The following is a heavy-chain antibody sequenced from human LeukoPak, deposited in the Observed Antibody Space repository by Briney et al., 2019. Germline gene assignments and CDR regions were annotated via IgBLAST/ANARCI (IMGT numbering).Heavy chain of an antibody. CDR1: GGSISSYY. J-gene: IGHJ6*02. D-gene: IGHD6-19*01. V-gene: IGHV4-59*01. CDR2: IYYSGST. Sequence: SETLSLTCTVSGGSISSYYWSWIRQPPGKGLQWIGYIYYSGSTNYNPSLKSRVTISVDTSKNQFSLKLSSVTAADTAVYYCARAGRSGWSNYYYYGMDVWGQGTTVTVSS. CDR3: ARAGRSGWSNYYYYGMDV.